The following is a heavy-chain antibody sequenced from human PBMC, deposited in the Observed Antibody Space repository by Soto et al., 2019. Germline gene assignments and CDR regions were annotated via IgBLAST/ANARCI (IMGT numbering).Heavy chain of an antibody. CDR3: ARQIYDSDTGPNFQSYFDS. CDR1: GYSFAGYW. Sequence: GESLKISCKGSGYSFAGYWITWVRQKPGKGLEWMGRIDPSDSQTYYSPSFRGHVTISVTRSITTVFLQWSSLRASDTAMYYCARQIYDSDTGPNFQSYFDSRGQATPLTVS. D-gene: IGHD3-22*01. J-gene: IGHJ4*02. V-gene: IGHV5-10-1*01. CDR2: IDPSDSQT.